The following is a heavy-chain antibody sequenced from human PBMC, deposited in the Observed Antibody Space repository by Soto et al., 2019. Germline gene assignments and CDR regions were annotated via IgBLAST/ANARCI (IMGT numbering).Heavy chain of an antibody. CDR2: ILVGGSP. CDR3: AKETATGGGAFDI. V-gene: IGHV3-23*01. Sequence: GGSLRLSCAASGFICSSYDMSWVRQAPGKGLEWVSTILVGGSPHYEDSVKGRFTISRDGYRNTVYLQMNSLTAGDTAVYYCAKETATGGGAFDICGQGKTVTVSS. CDR1: GFICSSYD. J-gene: IGHJ3*02. D-gene: IGHD2-8*02.